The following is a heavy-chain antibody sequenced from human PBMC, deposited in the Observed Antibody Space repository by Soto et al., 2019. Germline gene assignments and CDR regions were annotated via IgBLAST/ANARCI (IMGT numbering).Heavy chain of an antibody. CDR3: ARDTCDILGFDY. J-gene: IGHJ4*02. CDR2: ISYDGSNK. V-gene: IGHV3-30*03. CDR1: GFTFNNYN. Sequence: QVYLVESGGGVVQPGRSLRLSCAASGFTFNNYNMHWVRQAPGKGLEWVARISYDGSNKNYPDSVKGRFIISRDNSENTLYLQMTSLRLEDTAVYYCARDTCDILGFDYWGQGSLVTVSS. D-gene: IGHD3-9*01.